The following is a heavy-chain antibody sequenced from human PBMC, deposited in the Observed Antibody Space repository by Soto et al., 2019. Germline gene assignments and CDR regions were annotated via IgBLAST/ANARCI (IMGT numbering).Heavy chain of an antibody. V-gene: IGHV3-30*18. Sequence: QVQLVESGGGVVQPGRSLRLSCAASGFTFSSYGMHWVRQAPGKGLEWVAVISYDGSNKYYADSVKGRFTISRDNSKNTLYLQMNSLRAEATAVYYCAKEDSYGTLDYWGQGTLVTVSS. CDR3: AKEDSYGTLDY. D-gene: IGHD5-18*01. CDR1: GFTFSSYG. CDR2: ISYDGSNK. J-gene: IGHJ4*02.